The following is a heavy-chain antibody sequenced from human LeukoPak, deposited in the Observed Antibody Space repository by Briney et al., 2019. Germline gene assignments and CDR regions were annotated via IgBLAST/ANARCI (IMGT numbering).Heavy chain of an antibody. CDR3: ARTIDTGSSWYSNRFDP. D-gene: IGHD6-13*01. J-gene: IGHJ5*02. Sequence: ASVKVSCKASGYTFTSYAMHWVCQAPGQRLEWMGWINAGNGNTKYSQKFQGRVTITRDTSASTAYMELSSLRSEDTAVYYCARTIDTGSSWYSNRFDPWGQGTLVTVSS. V-gene: IGHV1-3*01. CDR1: GYTFTSYA. CDR2: INAGNGNT.